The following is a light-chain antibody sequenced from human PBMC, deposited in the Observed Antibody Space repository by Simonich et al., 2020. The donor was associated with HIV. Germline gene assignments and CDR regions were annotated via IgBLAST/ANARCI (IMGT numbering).Light chain of an antibody. Sequence: EIVLTQSPATLSVSPGERATLSCRASQSVSSNFAWYQQKPGQAPRLLIYGASTRATGIPARCSGSGSGTEFTLTISSMQSEDFAVYYCQQSPGTFGPGTKVDIK. CDR3: QQSPGT. J-gene: IGKJ3*01. CDR2: GAS. V-gene: IGKV3-15*01. CDR1: QSVSSN.